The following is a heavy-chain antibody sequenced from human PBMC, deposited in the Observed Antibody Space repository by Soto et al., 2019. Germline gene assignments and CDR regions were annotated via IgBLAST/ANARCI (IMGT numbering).Heavy chain of an antibody. Sequence: EVQLVESGGVVVQPGGSLRLSCAASGFTFDDYTMHWVRQAPGKGLEWVSLISWDGGSTYYADSVKGRFTISRDNSKNSLYLQMNSLRTEDTALYYCAKGVPEYYDSSARAEYFQHWGQGTLVTVSS. J-gene: IGHJ1*01. CDR1: GFTFDDYT. CDR3: AKGVPEYYDSSARAEYFQH. V-gene: IGHV3-43*01. CDR2: ISWDGGST. D-gene: IGHD3-22*01.